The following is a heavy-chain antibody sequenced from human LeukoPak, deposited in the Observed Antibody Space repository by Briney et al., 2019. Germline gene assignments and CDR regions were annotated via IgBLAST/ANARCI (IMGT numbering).Heavy chain of an antibody. D-gene: IGHD5-18*01. V-gene: IGHV4-4*02. CDR1: GGSNSSSNW. CDR2: LYHSGST. J-gene: IGHJ4*02. Sequence: SGTLSLTCGVPGGSNSSSNWWSWVRQPPGMGLEWLGELYHSGSTTYNPYLKSRITISVDKSKNQFALKLISVTGADTAVYYCAGVVRSGYSYGYVDYFDFWGQGTLVTVSS. CDR3: AGVVRSGYSYGYVDYFDF.